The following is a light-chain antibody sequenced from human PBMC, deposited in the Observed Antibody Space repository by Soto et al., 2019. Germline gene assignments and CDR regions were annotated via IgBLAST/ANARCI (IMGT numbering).Light chain of an antibody. CDR1: SSDVGIYNY. J-gene: IGLJ1*01. V-gene: IGLV2-14*01. CDR2: EVS. Sequence: QSALTQPASVSGSPGQSIAISCTVSSSDVGIYNYVSWYQQHPGKVPKLIIYEVSNRPSGVSNRFSGSKSGNTASLTISGLQAEDEADYYCSSYTTSSTRVLGTGTKVTVL. CDR3: SSYTTSSTRV.